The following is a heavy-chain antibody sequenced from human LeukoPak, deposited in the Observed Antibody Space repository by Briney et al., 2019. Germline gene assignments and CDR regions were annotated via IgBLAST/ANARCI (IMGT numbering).Heavy chain of an antibody. J-gene: IGHJ5*02. Sequence: PGGSLRLSCAASGFTFSSYTINWVRQAPGKGLEWVSSITGSGRYIHYADSVKGRFTISRDNAKNSVYLQMNSVRVEDTAIYYCARDQRRGFDPWGQGTLVTVSS. CDR2: ITGSGRYI. V-gene: IGHV3-21*01. CDR1: GFTFSSYT. CDR3: ARDQRRGFDP.